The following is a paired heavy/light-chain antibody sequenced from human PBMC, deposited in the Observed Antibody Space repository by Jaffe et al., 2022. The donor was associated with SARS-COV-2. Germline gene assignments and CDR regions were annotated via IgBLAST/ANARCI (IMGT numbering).Light chain of an antibody. V-gene: IGLV1-40*01. CDR2: GNN. CDR3: QSYDSSLIGV. CDR1: SSNIGAGYD. Sequence: QSVLTQPPSVSGAPGQRVTISCTGSSSNIGAGYDVRWYQQLPGTAPKLLIYGNNNRPSGVPVRFSGSKSGTSASLAISGLQAEDEADYYCQSYDSSLIGVFGGGTKLTVL. J-gene: IGLJ2*01.
Heavy chain of an antibody. CDR2: IKQDGSEQ. CDR3: AREGGWLRPTFGYYYGMDV. J-gene: IGHJ6*02. CDR1: EFTFSSYW. Sequence: EVQLVESGGGLVQPGGSLRLSCAASEFTFSSYWMSWVRQAPGKGLEWVANIKQDGSEQYSVDSVKGRFTISRDNAENSLYLQMNSLRAEDTAVYYCAREGGWLRPTFGYYYGMDVWGQGTTVTVSS. D-gene: IGHD5-12*01. V-gene: IGHV3-7*03.